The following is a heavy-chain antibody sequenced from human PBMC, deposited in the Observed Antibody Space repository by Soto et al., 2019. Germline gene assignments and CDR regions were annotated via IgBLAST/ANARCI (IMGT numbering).Heavy chain of an antibody. J-gene: IGHJ4*02. CDR3: TRTNLMY. Sequence: EVQLVESGGGLVQPGGSLKLSCAASGFTVSNSAIHWVRQAPGKGLEWVGRIRSKANNYATTYATSVKGRFTISRDDSKNTAYLQMNSLKTEDTAMYYFTRTNLMYWGMGTLVTVSS. CDR2: IRSKANNYAT. CDR1: GFTVSNSA. V-gene: IGHV3-73*02. D-gene: IGHD2-8*01.